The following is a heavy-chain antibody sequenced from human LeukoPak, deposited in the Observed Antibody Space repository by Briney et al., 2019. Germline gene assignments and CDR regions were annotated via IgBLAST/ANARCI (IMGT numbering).Heavy chain of an antibody. CDR1: GFTLSRYW. D-gene: IGHD6-19*01. Sequence: GGSLKLSCAASGFTLSRYWMHWVRQAPGKGLVWVSRINSDGSSTSSADSVKGRSTSSRENAKNTLYMQMNSLRAEDTAVYYCARAHSSVWYWEYFQHWGQGTLVTVSS. J-gene: IGHJ1*01. CDR2: INSDGSST. V-gene: IGHV3-74*01. CDR3: ARAHSSVWYWEYFQH.